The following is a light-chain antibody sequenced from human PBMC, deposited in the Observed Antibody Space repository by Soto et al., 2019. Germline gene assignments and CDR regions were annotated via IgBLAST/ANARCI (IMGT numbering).Light chain of an antibody. CDR1: NNDIGHYNS. CDR3: ASYTRTGTLV. J-gene: IGLJ3*02. V-gene: IGLV2-14*01. Sequence: QSALAQPASVSGSPGQSITISCTGTNNDIGHYNSVSWYQQHPAKAPKLMISEVSNRPSGISNRFSGSKSGNTAFLTISGLQAEDEADYYCASYTRTGTLVFGGGTKLTVL. CDR2: EVS.